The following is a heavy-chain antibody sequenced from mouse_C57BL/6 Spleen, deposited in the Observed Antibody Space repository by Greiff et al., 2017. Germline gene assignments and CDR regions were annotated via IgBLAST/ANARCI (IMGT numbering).Heavy chain of an antibody. V-gene: IGHV2-6*01. CDR1: GFSLTSYG. CDR2: IWGVGST. J-gene: IGHJ4*01. Sequence: QVQLKESGPGLVAPSQSLSISCTVSGFSLTSYGVDWVRQSPGKGLEWLGVIWGVGSTNYNSALKSRLSISKVNAKSQAFLKMNSLQTDDTAMYYCARRIYYSNYGGAMDYWGQGTSVTVSS. CDR3: ARRIYYSNYGGAMDY. D-gene: IGHD2-5*01.